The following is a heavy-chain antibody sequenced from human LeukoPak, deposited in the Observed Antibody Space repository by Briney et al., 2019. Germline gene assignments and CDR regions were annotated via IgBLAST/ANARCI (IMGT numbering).Heavy chain of an antibody. V-gene: IGHV1-69*13. D-gene: IGHD4-17*01. J-gene: IGHJ3*02. CDR1: GGTFSSYA. Sequence: SVKVSCKASGGTFSSYAISWVRQAPGQGLEWMGGIIPIFGTANYAQKFQGRVTITADESTSTAYMELSSLRSEDTAVYYCARDISSLTTVTTLVTFDIWGQGTMVTVSS. CDR3: ARDISSLTTVTTLVTFDI. CDR2: IIPIFGTA.